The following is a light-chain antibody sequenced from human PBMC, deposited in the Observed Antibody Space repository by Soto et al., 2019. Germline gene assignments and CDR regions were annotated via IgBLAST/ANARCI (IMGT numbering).Light chain of an antibody. V-gene: IGLV2-14*01. J-gene: IGLJ2*01. CDR1: SSDIGAHDY. CDR2: GIN. CDR3: SAYVASV. Sequence: QSALTQPASVSGSPGQSITISCTGNSSDIGAHDYVSWYQQYPGTAPKLIIYGINKRPSGVSGRFSASKSGNTASLTISGLQPEDDATYYCSAYVASVFGGGTKLTVL.